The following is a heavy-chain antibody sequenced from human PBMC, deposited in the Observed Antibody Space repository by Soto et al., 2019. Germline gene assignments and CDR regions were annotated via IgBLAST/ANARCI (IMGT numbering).Heavy chain of an antibody. V-gene: IGHV3-21*01. CDR3: ARAPSGYYDSSGLGFDY. Sequence: GALRLSCAASGFTFSSYSMNWVRQAPGKGLEWVSSISSSSSYIYYADSVKGRSTISRDNAKNSLYLQMNSLRAEDTAVYYCARAPSGYYDSSGLGFDYWGQGALVTVSS. CDR2: ISSSSSYI. D-gene: IGHD3-22*01. CDR1: GFTFSSYS. J-gene: IGHJ4*02.